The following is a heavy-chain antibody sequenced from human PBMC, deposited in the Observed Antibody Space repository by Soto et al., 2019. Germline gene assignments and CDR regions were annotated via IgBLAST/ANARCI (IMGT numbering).Heavy chain of an antibody. V-gene: IGHV1-2*02. J-gene: IGHJ4*02. Sequence: ASVKVSCKASGYTFTGYYMHWLRQAPGQGLEWMGWINPNSGGTNYAQKFQGRVTMTRDTSISTAYMELSRLRSDDTAVYYCASSDILTGYPTPLDYWGQGTLVTVSS. CDR1: GYTFTGYY. CDR3: ASSDILTGYPTPLDY. CDR2: INPNSGGT. D-gene: IGHD3-9*01.